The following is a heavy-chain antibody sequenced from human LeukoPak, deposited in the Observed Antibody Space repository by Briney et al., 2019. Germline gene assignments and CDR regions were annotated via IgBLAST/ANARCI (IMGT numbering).Heavy chain of an antibody. J-gene: IGHJ6*02. D-gene: IGHD3-3*01. Sequence: GGFLRLSCAASGFTFSSYEMNWVRQAPGKGLEWVSYISSSGSTIYYADSVKGRFTISRDNAKNSLYLQMNSLRAEDTAVYYCAREETIFGVVTGGYYYYGMDVWGQGTTVTVSS. V-gene: IGHV3-48*03. CDR3: AREETIFGVVTGGYYYYGMDV. CDR1: GFTFSSYE. CDR2: ISSSGSTI.